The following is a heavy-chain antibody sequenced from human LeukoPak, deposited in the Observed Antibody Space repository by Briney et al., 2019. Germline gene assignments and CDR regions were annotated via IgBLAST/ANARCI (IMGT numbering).Heavy chain of an antibody. D-gene: IGHD5-12*01. Sequence: GRSLRLSCAASGFAFNTYAMHWVRQAPGKGLEWVAVISYDGSNKYYADSVKGRFTISRDNSKNTLYLQMNSLRAEDAAVYYCARDVDIVATNTLDYWGQGTLVTVSS. CDR2: ISYDGSNK. CDR1: GFAFNTYA. J-gene: IGHJ4*02. CDR3: ARDVDIVATNTLDY. V-gene: IGHV3-30*03.